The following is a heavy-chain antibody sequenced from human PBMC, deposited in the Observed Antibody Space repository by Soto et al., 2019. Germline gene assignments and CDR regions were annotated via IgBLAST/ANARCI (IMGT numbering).Heavy chain of an antibody. CDR1: GFSFMSYA. D-gene: IGHD4-4*01. Sequence: LRLSFEASGFSFMSYAMIWVRQAPGKGLEWGSVISGSGGSSYFADSVKGRFTISRDNSKNMLYLEMSSLRAEDTAIYFCAKGSIEYSASIDYWGQGTLVTVSS. V-gene: IGHV3-23*01. CDR3: AKGSIEYSASIDY. CDR2: ISGSGGSS. J-gene: IGHJ4*02.